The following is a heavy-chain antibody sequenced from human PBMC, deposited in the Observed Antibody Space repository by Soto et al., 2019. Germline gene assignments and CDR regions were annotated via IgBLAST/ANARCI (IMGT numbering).Heavy chain of an antibody. V-gene: IGHV4-34*01. J-gene: IGHJ1*01. CDR3: ARYSSTWSKYLQH. CDR2: INHGGSA. CDR1: GGSFSGYY. D-gene: IGHD6-13*01. Sequence: VQLQQWGAGLLKTSETLSLTCAVYGGSFSGYYWSWIRQTPGKRLEWVGDINHGGSANYNPSLKSRVTFSQDLSKNQFSLKLNSVIAADTAVYYCARYSSTWSKYLQHWGRGSLVIVSS.